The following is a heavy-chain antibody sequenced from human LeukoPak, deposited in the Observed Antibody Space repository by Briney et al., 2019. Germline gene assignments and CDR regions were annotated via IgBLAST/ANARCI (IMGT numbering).Heavy chain of an antibody. Sequence: PGESLKISCKASGYSFSGYWIAWVRQMPGKGLEWMGIIFPGDSDTRYGPSFQGQVTISADKATSTVYLQWRTLRASDSAMYYCARQPGSGAWGQGTLVTVSS. CDR2: IFPGDSDT. CDR3: ARQPGSGA. CDR1: GYSFSGYW. D-gene: IGHD1-14*01. V-gene: IGHV5-51*01. J-gene: IGHJ5*02.